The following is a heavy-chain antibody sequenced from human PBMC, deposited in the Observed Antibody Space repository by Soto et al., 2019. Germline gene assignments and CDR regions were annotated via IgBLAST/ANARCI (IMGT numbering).Heavy chain of an antibody. CDR3: AQRPRGYTYHFEY. CDR2: IYWDDDE. CDR1: GFSLTTRGVG. J-gene: IGHJ4*02. V-gene: IGHV2-5*02. D-gene: IGHD5-18*01. Sequence: QITLKESGHTLVKLTQTLTLTCTFSGFSLTTRGVGVGWIRQPPGKALEWLALIYWDDDEGYSPSLKSRRTITKVTSKHQMVLTMTNMDPVVTATYYDAQRPRGYTYHFEYWGQGTLVTVSS.